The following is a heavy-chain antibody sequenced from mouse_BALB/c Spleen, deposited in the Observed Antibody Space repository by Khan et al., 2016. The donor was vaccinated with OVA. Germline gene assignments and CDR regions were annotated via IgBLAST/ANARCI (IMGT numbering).Heavy chain of an antibody. Sequence: QVQLQQSGPGLVQPSQSLSITCTVSGFSLTNYSVHWVRQSPGKGLEWLGVIWSAGSTDYNAAFISRLTIRKDNSRSQVFFKMNSLQPNDTAIYYWARRGYEYGRGALCAYWGQGTLVTVSA. V-gene: IGHV2-2*02. CDR3: ARRGYEYGRGALCAY. D-gene: IGHD2-4*01. J-gene: IGHJ3*01. CDR2: IWSAGST. CDR1: GFSLTNYS.